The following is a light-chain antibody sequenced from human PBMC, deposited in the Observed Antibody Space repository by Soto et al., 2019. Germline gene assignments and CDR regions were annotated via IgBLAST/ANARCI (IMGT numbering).Light chain of an antibody. CDR1: QGISND. Sequence: DIQLTRSPSSLSASVGDRVTITVRASQGISNDLAVDQQKPGKVPKLLIYAASTLQSGVPARFRGSGSGTDFTITISSMQPEDVATYYCHHYFNCTYTLRQGTEVDIK. CDR2: AAS. J-gene: IGKJ2*01. V-gene: IGKV1-27*01. CDR3: HHYFNCTYT.